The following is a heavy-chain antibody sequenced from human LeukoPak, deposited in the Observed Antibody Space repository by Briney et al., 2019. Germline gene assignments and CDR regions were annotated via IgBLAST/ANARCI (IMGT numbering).Heavy chain of an antibody. CDR3: ARTRGAVATDPFDI. Sequence: GRSLRLSCAASGFTFNSYGMHWVRQAPGKGLEWVAVIWYDGSNKYYADSVKGRFTISRDNSKNTLYLQMNSLRAEDTAVYYCARTRGAVATDPFDIWGQGTKVIVSS. V-gene: IGHV3-33*01. CDR2: IWYDGSNK. J-gene: IGHJ3*02. CDR1: GFTFNSYG. D-gene: IGHD6-19*01.